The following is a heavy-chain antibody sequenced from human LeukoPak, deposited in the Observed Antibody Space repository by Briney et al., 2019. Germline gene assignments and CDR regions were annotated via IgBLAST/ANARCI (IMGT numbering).Heavy chain of an antibody. D-gene: IGHD3-22*01. CDR1: GFNFKNYD. CDR3: AKPLSPPDYNSTGYYFTSAFFDS. J-gene: IGHJ4*02. V-gene: IGHV3-23*01. CDR2: ISGSGDST. Sequence: PGGSLRLSCTASGFNFKNYDMNWVRQAPGKGLEWVSSISGSGDSTYFADSVKGRFTISRDNSRTTLYLLLNSLRAEDTAIYYCAKPLSPPDYNSTGYYFTSAFFDSWGQGTLVTVSS.